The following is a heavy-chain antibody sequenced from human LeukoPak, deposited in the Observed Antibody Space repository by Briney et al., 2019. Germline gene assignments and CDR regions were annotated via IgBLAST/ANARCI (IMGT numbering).Heavy chain of an antibody. D-gene: IGHD3-9*01. V-gene: IGHV3-64D*09. CDR3: VKGAERYFDCRLRFDY. Sequence: GGSLRLSYAASGFTVSSNYMSWVRQAPGKGLESLSSISSNGGNTYYADSVKGRFTISRDNTKNTLYLQMSSLRAEDTAVYYCVKGAERYFDCRLRFDYWGQGTLVTVSS. J-gene: IGHJ4*02. CDR2: ISSNGGNT. CDR1: GFTVSSNY.